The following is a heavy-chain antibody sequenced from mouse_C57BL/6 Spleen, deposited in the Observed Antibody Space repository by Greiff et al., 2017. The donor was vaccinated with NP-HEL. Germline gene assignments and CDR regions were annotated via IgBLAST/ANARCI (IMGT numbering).Heavy chain of an antibody. V-gene: IGHV14-2*01. Sequence: VQLKESGAELVKPGASVKLSCTASGFNIKDYYMHWVKQRTEQGLEWIGRIAPEDGETKYAPKFQGKATITADTSSNTAYLQLSSLTSEDTAVYYCARGYGSSYGYFDYWGQGTTLTVSS. D-gene: IGHD1-1*01. CDR1: GFNIKDYY. J-gene: IGHJ2*01. CDR2: IAPEDGET. CDR3: ARGYGSSYGYFDY.